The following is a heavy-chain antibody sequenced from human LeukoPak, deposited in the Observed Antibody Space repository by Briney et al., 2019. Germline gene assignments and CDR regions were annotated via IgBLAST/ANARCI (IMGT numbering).Heavy chain of an antibody. Sequence: GGSLRLSCRDSGLDFSKYAINWVRQAPGKGLEWVSAISGSGGSTYYADSVKGRFTISRDNSKNTLYLQMNSLRAEDTAVYYCAKRNWNDLGGFDYWGQGTLVTVSS. CDR1: GLDFSKYA. V-gene: IGHV3-23*01. D-gene: IGHD1-20*01. CDR3: AKRNWNDLGGFDY. CDR2: ISGSGGST. J-gene: IGHJ4*02.